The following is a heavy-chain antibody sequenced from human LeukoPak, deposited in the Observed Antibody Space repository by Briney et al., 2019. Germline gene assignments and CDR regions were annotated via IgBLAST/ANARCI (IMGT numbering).Heavy chain of an antibody. CDR2: ISYDGSNK. Sequence: GGSLRLSCAASGFTFSSYGMHWVRQAPGKGLEWVAVISYDGSNKYYADSVKGRFTISRDNSKNTLYLQMNSLSAEDTAVYYCAKFGSAGNDAFDIWGQGTMVTVSS. CDR3: AKFGSAGNDAFDI. CDR1: GFTFSSYG. D-gene: IGHD2-15*01. V-gene: IGHV3-33*05. J-gene: IGHJ3*02.